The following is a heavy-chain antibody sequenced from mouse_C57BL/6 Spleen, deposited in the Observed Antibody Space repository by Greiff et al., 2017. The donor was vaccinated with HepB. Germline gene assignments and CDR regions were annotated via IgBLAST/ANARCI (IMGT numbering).Heavy chain of an antibody. D-gene: IGHD1-1*01. J-gene: IGHJ3*01. V-gene: IGHV1-74*01. CDR3: AIHYYGSSYPAY. Sequence: QVQLQQPGAELVKPGASVKVSCKASGYTFTSYWMHWVKQRPGQGLEWIGRIHPSDSDTNYNQKFKGKATLTVDKSSSTAYMQLSSLKSEDSAVYYCAIHYYGSSYPAYWGQGTLVTVSA. CDR1: GYTFTSYW. CDR2: IHPSDSDT.